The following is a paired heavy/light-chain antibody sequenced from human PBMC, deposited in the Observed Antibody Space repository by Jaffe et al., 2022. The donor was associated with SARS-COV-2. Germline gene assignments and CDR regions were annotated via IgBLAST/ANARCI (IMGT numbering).Light chain of an antibody. J-gene: IGLJ3*02. CDR1: GSNIGSNT. CDR2: SDN. CDR3: AAWDDSLNGVV. V-gene: IGLV1-44*01. Sequence: QSVLTQPPSASGTPGQWFTISCSGSGSNIGSNTVNWYQQLPGTAPKLLIYSDNQRPSGVPDRFSGSKSGTSASLAISGLQSEDEADYYCAAWDDSLNGVVFGGGTKLTVL.
Heavy chain of an antibody. V-gene: IGHV3-30-3*01. CDR1: GFTFSSFA. CDR2: ISYDGSKK. CDR3: ARDKKTGNYGIGNPYYYYGMDV. D-gene: IGHD4-17*01. J-gene: IGHJ6*02. Sequence: QVQLVESGGGVVQPGRSLRLSCAASGFTFSSFAMHWVRQAPGKGLEWVGFISYDGSKKYYADSVKGRFTISRDNSKNTVYLQMNSLRAEDTAVYYCARDKKTGNYGIGNPYYYYGMDVWGQGTTVIVSS.